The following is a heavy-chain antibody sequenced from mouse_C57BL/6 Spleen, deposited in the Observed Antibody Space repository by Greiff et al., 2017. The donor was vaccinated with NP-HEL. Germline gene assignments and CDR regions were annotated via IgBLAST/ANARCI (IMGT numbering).Heavy chain of an antibody. J-gene: IGHJ2*01. CDR2: ISDGGSYT. CDR1: GFTFSSYA. Sequence: EVKLVESGGGLVKPGGSLKLSCAASGFTFSSYAMSWVRQTPEKRLEWVATISDGGSYTYYPDNVKGRFTISRDNAKNNLYLQMSHLKSEDTAIYYCAREGAYDYDYWGQGTTLTVSS. V-gene: IGHV5-4*01. D-gene: IGHD2-4*01. CDR3: AREGAYDYDY.